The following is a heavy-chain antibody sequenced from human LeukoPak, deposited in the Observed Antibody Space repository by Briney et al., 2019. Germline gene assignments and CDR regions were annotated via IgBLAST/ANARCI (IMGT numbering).Heavy chain of an antibody. V-gene: IGHV5-51*01. Sequence: GESLQISCQGSGNRFTNYWIGWVRQMPGKSLEWMEIIYPGDSDTRYSPSFQGQVTISADKSISSAYLQWSSLRASDTAMYYCARLITMVRGDRYFDLWGRGTLVTVSS. CDR1: GNRFTNYW. J-gene: IGHJ2*01. D-gene: IGHD3-10*01. CDR3: ARLITMVRGDRYFDL. CDR2: IYPGDSDT.